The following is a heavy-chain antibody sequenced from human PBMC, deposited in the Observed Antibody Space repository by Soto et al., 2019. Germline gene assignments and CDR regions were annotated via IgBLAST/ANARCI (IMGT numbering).Heavy chain of an antibody. Sequence: QLQLQESGPGLVKPSETLSLTCTVSGGSISSSSYYWGWIRQPPGKGLEWIGRIYYSGSTYYNPSRKSRGTITLDTSKNQFPLQLSSVTAADTAVYYCATSNWFDPWGEGTLVTVSS. V-gene: IGHV4-39*01. CDR1: GGSISSSSYY. CDR3: ATSNWFDP. J-gene: IGHJ5*02. CDR2: IYYSGST.